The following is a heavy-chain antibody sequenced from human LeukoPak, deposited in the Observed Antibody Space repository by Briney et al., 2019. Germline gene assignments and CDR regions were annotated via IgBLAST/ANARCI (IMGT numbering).Heavy chain of an antibody. V-gene: IGHV1-2*06. CDR3: ARVDGGDWYYFDY. J-gene: IGHJ4*02. D-gene: IGHD2-21*02. CDR2: INPNSGGT. Sequence: ASVKVSCKASGYTFTGYYMHWVRQAPGQGLEWMGRINPNSGGTNYAQKFQGRVIMTLDTSISTAYMELSGLRSDDTAIYYCARVDGGDWYYFDYWGQGTLVTVSS. CDR1: GYTFTGYY.